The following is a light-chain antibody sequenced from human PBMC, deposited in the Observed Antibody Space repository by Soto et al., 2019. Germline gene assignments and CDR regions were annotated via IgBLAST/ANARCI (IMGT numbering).Light chain of an antibody. J-gene: IGLJ1*01. CDR2: EVS. Sequence: QSALTQPASVSGSPGQSITISCTGTSNDVGGYNYVSWYQQQPGKAPKLIIYEVSHRPSGISNRFSGSKSGNTASLTISGLHVEDEADYYWSSHSATSPYVFGTGTKLTVL. CDR1: SNDVGGYNY. V-gene: IGLV2-14*01. CDR3: SSHSATSPYV.